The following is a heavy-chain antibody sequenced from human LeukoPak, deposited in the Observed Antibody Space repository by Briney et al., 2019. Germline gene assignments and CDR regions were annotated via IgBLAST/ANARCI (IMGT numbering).Heavy chain of an antibody. V-gene: IGHV1-18*01. J-gene: IGHJ3*02. CDR2: ISAYNGNT. D-gene: IGHD2-21*01. CDR1: GYTFTSYG. Sequence: ASVKVSCKASGYTFTSYGISWVRQAPGQGLEWMGWISAYNGNTNYAQKLQGRVTMTTDTPTSTAYMELRSLRSDNTAVYYCVICYSVVGAFDIWGQGTMVTVSS. CDR3: VICYSVVGAFDI.